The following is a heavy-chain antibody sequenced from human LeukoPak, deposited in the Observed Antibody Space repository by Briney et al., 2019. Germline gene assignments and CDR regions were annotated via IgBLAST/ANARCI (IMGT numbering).Heavy chain of an antibody. CDR3: ARDLRGLGDFLDY. CDR2: INPDSGGA. J-gene: IGHJ4*02. D-gene: IGHD3-10*01. CDR1: GYTFSGYY. Sequence: GAAVKVSCKPSGYTFSGYYLHWVRQAPGQGLEWMGWINPDSGGAIFAQKFQARVTMTRDTSTNTAYMELNRLRSDDTAVYYCARDLRGLGDFLDYWGQGTLVTVSS. V-gene: IGHV1-2*02.